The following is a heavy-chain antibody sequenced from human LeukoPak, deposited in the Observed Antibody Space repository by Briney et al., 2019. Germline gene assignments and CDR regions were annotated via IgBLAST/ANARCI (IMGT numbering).Heavy chain of an antibody. CDR1: GYTFTGYY. D-gene: IGHD6-13*01. V-gene: IGHV1-2*02. CDR2: INPNSGGT. J-gene: IGHJ5*02. Sequence: ASVKVSCKASGYTFTGYYMHWVRQAAERGREWMRWINPNSGGTNYAQKFQGRVTMTRDTSISTAYMELSRLRSDDTAVYYCARDSSSWEVSSDNWFDPWGQGTLVTVSS. CDR3: ARDSSSWEVSSDNWFDP.